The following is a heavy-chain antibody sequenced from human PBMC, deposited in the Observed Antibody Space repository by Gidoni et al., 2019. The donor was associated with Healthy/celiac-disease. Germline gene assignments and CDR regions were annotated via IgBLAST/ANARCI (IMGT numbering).Heavy chain of an antibody. Sequence: QVQLVESGGGLVKPGGSLSLSFAASGFTFSDYYMSWIPQAPGKGMEWVSYISSSSSYTNYADSVKGRFTISRDNAKNSLYLQMNSLRAEDTAVYYCARGGVVVPAAMSYWGQGTLVTVSS. D-gene: IGHD2-2*01. CDR2: ISSSSSYT. V-gene: IGHV3-11*05. CDR1: GFTFSDYY. CDR3: ARGGVVVPAAMSY. J-gene: IGHJ4*02.